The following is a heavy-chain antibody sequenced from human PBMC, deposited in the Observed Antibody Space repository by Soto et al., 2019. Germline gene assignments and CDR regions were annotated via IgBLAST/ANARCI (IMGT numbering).Heavy chain of an antibody. V-gene: IGHV4-59*08. CDR1: GGSIRSYY. J-gene: IGHJ4*02. D-gene: IGHD1-1*01. CDR2: IYDRGAT. Sequence: SETLSLTCTVSGGSIRSYYWSWIRQPPGKGLEWIGYIYDRGATNYNPSLKSRVTTSVDTSKNKFSLKLSSVTAADTAVYYCARHWHDLSVGYWGPGTLVTVSS. CDR3: ARHWHDLSVGY.